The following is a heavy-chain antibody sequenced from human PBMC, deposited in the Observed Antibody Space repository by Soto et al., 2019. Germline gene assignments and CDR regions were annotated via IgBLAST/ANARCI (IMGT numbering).Heavy chain of an antibody. Sequence: SGPTLVNPTQTLTLTCTFSGFSLSTSGVGVGWIRQPPGKALEWLALIYWDDDKRYSPSLKSRLTITKDTSKNQVDLIMTNMDPVDTATYSSAHRPDTWNDMNYFGSWCQGTLVTASS. CDR3: AHRPDTWNDMNYFGS. J-gene: IGHJ4*02. V-gene: IGHV2-5*02. CDR1: GFSLSTSGVG. D-gene: IGHD1-20*01. CDR2: IYWDDDK.